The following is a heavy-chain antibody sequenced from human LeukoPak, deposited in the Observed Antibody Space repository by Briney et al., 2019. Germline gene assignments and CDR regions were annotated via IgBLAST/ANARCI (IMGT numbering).Heavy chain of an antibody. CDR1: GFTFSSYA. CDR3: AKEYLQYYYDSSGYPGSFDY. Sequence: GGSLRLSCAASGFTFSSYAMSWVRQAPGTGLEGVSAIGGSGGITYYADSVKGRSTITRDNSKNTLYLQMSSLRAEDTTVYYCAKEYLQYYYDSSGYPGSFDYWGQGTLVTVSS. D-gene: IGHD3-22*01. CDR2: IGGSGGIT. V-gene: IGHV3-23*01. J-gene: IGHJ4*02.